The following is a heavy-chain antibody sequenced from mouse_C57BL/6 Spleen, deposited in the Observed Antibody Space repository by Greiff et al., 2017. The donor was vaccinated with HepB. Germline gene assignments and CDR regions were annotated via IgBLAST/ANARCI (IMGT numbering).Heavy chain of an antibody. J-gene: IGHJ3*01. CDR1: GYTFTSYW. CDR2: IYPGSGST. CDR3: ARWFDGYLAWFAY. D-gene: IGHD2-3*01. V-gene: IGHV1-55*01. Sequence: QVQLQQPGAELVKPGASVKMSCKASGYTFTSYWITWVKQRPGQGLEWIGDIYPGSGSTNYNEKFKSKATLTVDTSSSTAYMQLSSLTSEDSAVYYCARWFDGYLAWFAYWGQGTLVTVSA.